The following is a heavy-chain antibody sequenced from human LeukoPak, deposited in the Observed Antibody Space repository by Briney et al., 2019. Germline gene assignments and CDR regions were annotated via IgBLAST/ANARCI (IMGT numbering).Heavy chain of an antibody. CDR1: GYTFTGYY. CDR2: INPNSGGT. V-gene: IGHV1-2*02. Sequence: ASVKVSCKASGYTFTGYYMHWVRQAPGQGLEWMGWINPNSGGTNYAQKFQGRVTMTRDTSISTAYMELSRLRSADTAVYYCARDPPAAAGMGGDDYWGQGTLVTVSS. J-gene: IGHJ4*02. D-gene: IGHD6-13*01. CDR3: ARDPPAAAGMGGDDY.